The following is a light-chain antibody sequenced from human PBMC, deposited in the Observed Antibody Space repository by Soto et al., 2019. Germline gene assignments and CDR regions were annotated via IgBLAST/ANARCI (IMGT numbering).Light chain of an antibody. CDR2: NTN. CDR1: SGSVSTSYC. Sequence: QTEVTQEPSFSVSPGRTVTLTCGLSSGSVSTSYCPSWYQQTPGQAPRTLIYNTNTRSSGVPDRFSGSILGNKAALTITGAQADDESDYYCVLYMGSGISVFGGGTKLTVL. CDR3: VLYMGSGISV. J-gene: IGLJ3*02. V-gene: IGLV8-61*01.